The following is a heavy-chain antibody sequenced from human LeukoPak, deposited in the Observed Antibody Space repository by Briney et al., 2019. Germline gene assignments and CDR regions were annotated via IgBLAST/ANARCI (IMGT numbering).Heavy chain of an antibody. V-gene: IGHV1-46*01. CDR2: INPSGGST. D-gene: IGHD3-3*01. Sequence: ASVTVPCKASGYTFTSYYMHWVRQAPGQGLERMGIINPSGGSTSYAQKFQGRVTMTRDTSTSTVYMELSSLRSEDTAVYYCASEGLATWDFWSGVGFDYWGQGTLVTVSS. J-gene: IGHJ4*02. CDR3: ASEGLATWDFWSGVGFDY. CDR1: GYTFTSYY.